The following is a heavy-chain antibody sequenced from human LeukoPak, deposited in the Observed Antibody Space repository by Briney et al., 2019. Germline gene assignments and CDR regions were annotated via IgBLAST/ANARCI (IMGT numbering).Heavy chain of an antibody. CDR3: ARDTNYYGPGSYFS. V-gene: IGHV3-7*05. D-gene: IGHD3-10*01. Sequence: PGGSLRLSCAASGFTFSSYWMSWVRQAPGKGLEWVASIKQDESAKYYVDSVKGRFTISSDNAKNSLYLQMNSLRAEDTAVYYCARDTNYYGPGSYFSWGQGTLVTVSS. J-gene: IGHJ4*02. CDR2: IKQDESAK. CDR1: GFTFSSYW.